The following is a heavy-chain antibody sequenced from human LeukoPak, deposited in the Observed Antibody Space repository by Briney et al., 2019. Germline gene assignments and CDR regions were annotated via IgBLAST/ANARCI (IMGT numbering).Heavy chain of an antibody. CDR2: ISSSSSYI. D-gene: IGHD6-19*01. CDR1: GFTFSSYS. Sequence: GGSLRLSCAASGFTFSSYSMNWVRQAPGKGLEWVSSISSSSSYIYYADSVKGRFTISRDNAKNSLYLQMNSLRAEDTALYYCARDVSSGWYSDYWGQGTLVTVSP. J-gene: IGHJ4*02. CDR3: ARDVSSGWYSDY. V-gene: IGHV3-21*04.